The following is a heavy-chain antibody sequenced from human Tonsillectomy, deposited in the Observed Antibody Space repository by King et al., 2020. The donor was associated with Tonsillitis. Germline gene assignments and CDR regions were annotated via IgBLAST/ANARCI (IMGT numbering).Heavy chain of an antibody. V-gene: IGHV3-21*01. Sequence: VQLVESGGGLVKPVGSLRLSCAASGFTFSYYSMNWVRQAPGKGLEWVSSISSSSTDIYYADSVKGRFTISRDNAKNSLYLQMNSLRAEDTSVYYCARGDYYDTSGFADYWGQGTLVTVSS. CDR3: ARGDYYDTSGFADY. CDR1: GFTFSYYS. J-gene: IGHJ4*02. CDR2: ISSSSTDI. D-gene: IGHD3-22*01.